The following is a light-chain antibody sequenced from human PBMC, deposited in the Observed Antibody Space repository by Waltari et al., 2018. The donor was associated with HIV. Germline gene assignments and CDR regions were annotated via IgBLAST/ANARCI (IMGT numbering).Light chain of an antibody. CDR1: QSVLYSSNNKNY. V-gene: IGKV4-1*01. CDR3: QQYYNNPWT. J-gene: IGKJ1*01. CDR2: WAS. Sequence: DFVMTQSPDSLAVSLGERATINCKSSQSVLYSSNNKNYLGWDQQRPGQPPKLLIYWASSRESGVPDRFSGSGSGTDFTLTINSLQAEDVAVYYCQQYYNNPWTFGQGTKVEIK.